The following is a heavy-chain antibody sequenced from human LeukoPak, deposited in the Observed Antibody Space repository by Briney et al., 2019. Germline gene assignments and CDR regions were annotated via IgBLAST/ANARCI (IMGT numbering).Heavy chain of an antibody. J-gene: IGHJ4*02. D-gene: IGHD4-11*01. CDR3: ARGYSNYDY. V-gene: IGHV4-34*01. CDR2: INHSGST. Sequence: SETLSLTRAVYGGSFSGYYWSWIRQPPGKGLEWIGEINHSGSTNYNPSLKSRVTISVDTSKNQFSLKLSSVTAADTAVYYCARGYSNYDYWGQGTLVTVSS. CDR1: GGSFSGYY.